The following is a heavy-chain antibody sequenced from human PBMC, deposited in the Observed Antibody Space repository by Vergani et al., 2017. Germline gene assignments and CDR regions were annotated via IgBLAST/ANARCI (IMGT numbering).Heavy chain of an antibody. D-gene: IGHD3-22*01. J-gene: IGHJ4*02. CDR2: ISGSGGST. CDR1: GFTFSSYA. Sequence: EVQLLESGGGLVQPGGSLRLSCAASGFTFSSYAMSWVRQAPGKGLEWVSAISGSGGSTYYADSVKGRFPISRDNSKNTLYLQMNSLRAEDTAVYYCAKDPGYYDSSGAGGYWGQGTLVTVSS. V-gene: IGHV3-23*01. CDR3: AKDPGYYDSSGAGGY.